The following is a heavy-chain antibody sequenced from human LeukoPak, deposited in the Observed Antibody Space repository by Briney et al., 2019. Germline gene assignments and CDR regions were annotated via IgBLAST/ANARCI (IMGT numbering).Heavy chain of an antibody. CDR2: IIPIFGTA. Sequence: ASVKVSCKASGGTFSSYAISWVRQAPGQGLEWMGGIIPIFGTANYAQKFQGRVTITADKSTSTAYMELSSLRSEDTAIYYCARDNSVGDNAWWFDPWGQGTLVTVSS. D-gene: IGHD1-26*01. V-gene: IGHV1-69*06. J-gene: IGHJ5*02. CDR1: GGTFSSYA. CDR3: ARDNSVGDNAWWFDP.